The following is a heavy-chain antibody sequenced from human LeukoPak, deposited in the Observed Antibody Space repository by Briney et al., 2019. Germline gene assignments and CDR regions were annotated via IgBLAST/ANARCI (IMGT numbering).Heavy chain of an antibody. CDR3: ARSGYSYGYYYFDY. D-gene: IGHD5-18*01. CDR1: GFTFSSYW. CDR2: IKKDGSEK. J-gene: IGHJ4*02. V-gene: IGHV3-7*04. Sequence: PGGSLRLSCAASGFTFSSYWMTWGRQAPGKGLEWVANIKKDGSEKHYVDSVKGRFTISRDNAKNSLYLQMNSLRAEDTAVYYCARSGYSYGYYYFDYWGQGTLVTVSS.